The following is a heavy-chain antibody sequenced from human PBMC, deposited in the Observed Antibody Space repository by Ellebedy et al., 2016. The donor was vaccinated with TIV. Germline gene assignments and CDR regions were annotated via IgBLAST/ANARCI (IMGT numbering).Heavy chain of an antibody. J-gene: IGHJ4*02. CDR3: ARRSTDFAFDS. CDR1: GFTFSTYP. CDR2: ISANGWTT. V-gene: IGHV3-23*01. Sequence: GESLKIPCAASGFTFSTYPMNRVRQAPGQRLEWVSIISANGWTTYYPDSVKGRFTISRDNSKNTLFLQMSILRAEDTAVYFCARRSTDFAFDSWGQGTLVTVST. D-gene: IGHD3/OR15-3a*01.